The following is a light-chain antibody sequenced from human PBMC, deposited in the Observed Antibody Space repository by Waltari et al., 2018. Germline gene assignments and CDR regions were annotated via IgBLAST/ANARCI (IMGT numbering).Light chain of an antibody. Sequence: QPALTQPASVSGSPGQSITIPCTGSSNDIGNSNHVCWYQQHPGKAPRPIISEVPRRPSGVSDRFSGSKSGNTASLTISGLQAEDEADYYCLSYTTRISFVFGGGTKLSVL. CDR3: LSYTTRISFV. CDR1: SNDIGNSNH. J-gene: IGLJ2*01. V-gene: IGLV2-23*02. CDR2: EVP.